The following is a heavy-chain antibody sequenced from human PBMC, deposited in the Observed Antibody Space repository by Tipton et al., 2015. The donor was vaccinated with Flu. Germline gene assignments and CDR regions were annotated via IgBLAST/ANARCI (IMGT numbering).Heavy chain of an antibody. Sequence: TLSLTCFVSGDSIGSRYYWGWIRQPPGKGLEWIANVHRSGTTYYNPSLKSRVTMSVDTSKNQFSRRLKSVTAADPAIYYCARRDYSNDVSEPKSWFYPGGQGTLVIFSS. V-gene: IGHV4-38-2*01. D-gene: IGHD4-11*01. CDR1: GDSIGSRYY. J-gene: IGHJ5*02. CDR2: VHRSGTT. CDR3: ARRDYSNDVSEPKSWFYP.